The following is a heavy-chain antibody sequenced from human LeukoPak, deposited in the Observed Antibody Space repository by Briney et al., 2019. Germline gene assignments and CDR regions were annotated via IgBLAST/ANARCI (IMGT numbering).Heavy chain of an antibody. CDR3: ASYNPYY. CDR1: GFTVSSNY. D-gene: IGHD1-1*01. J-gene: IGHJ4*02. Sequence: GGSLRLSCTVSGFTVSSNYMSWVRQAPGKGLEWVSVIYSGGNTYYADSVKGRFTISRDNSKNTLHLQMNSLRVEDTAVYYCASYNPYYGGQGTLVTVSS. V-gene: IGHV3-53*01. CDR2: IYSGGNT.